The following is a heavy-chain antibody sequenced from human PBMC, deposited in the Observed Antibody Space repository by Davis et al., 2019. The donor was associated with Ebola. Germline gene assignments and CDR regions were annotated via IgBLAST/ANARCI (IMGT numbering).Heavy chain of an antibody. CDR1: GFTFSSYG. CDR3: ARDLLRELLDY. CDR2: IRSKANSYAT. D-gene: IGHD1-26*01. J-gene: IGHJ4*02. Sequence: GGSLRLSCAASGFTFSSYGMHWVRQASGKGLEWVGRIRSKANSYATAYAASVKGRFTISRDDSKNTAYLQMNSLKTEDTAVYYCARDLLRELLDYWGQGTLVTVSS. V-gene: IGHV3-73*01.